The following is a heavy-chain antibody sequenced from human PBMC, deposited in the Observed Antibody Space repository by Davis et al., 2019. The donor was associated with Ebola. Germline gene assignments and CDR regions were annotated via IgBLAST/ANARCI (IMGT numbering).Heavy chain of an antibody. Sequence: SPNIHCAASGFTVSSNYMSWVRQAPGKGLEWVSVIHRSGNTYYADSVQGRFTISRDNSKNTVYLQMNSLRAEDTDVYYCAREGRWAMREAFDIWGQGTMVTVSS. V-gene: IGHV3-53*01. CDR2: IHRSGNT. D-gene: IGHD5-24*01. CDR3: AREGRWAMREAFDI. J-gene: IGHJ3*02. CDR1: GFTVSSNY.